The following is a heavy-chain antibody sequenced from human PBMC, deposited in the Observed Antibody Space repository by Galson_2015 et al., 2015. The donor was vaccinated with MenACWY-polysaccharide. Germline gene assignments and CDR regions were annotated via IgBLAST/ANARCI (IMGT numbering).Heavy chain of an antibody. CDR2: ISGSGSST. D-gene: IGHD6-13*01. J-gene: IGHJ4*02. CDR1: GFTFSSYA. V-gene: IGHV3-23*01. Sequence: SLRLSCAASGFTFSSYAMSWVRQAPGKGLEWVSAISGSGSSTYYADSAKGRFTISRDNSKNTLYLQMNSLRAEDTAVYYCAKSSSWYRLGEYWGQGTLVTVSS. CDR3: AKSSSWYRLGEY.